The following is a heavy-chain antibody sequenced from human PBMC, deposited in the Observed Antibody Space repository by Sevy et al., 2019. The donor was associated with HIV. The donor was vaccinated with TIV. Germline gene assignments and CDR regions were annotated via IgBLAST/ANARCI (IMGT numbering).Heavy chain of an antibody. V-gene: IGHV4-34*01. CDR2: INHSGTT. CDR1: GGSFSGYY. J-gene: IGHJ3*02. D-gene: IGHD2-2*01. Sequence: SETLSLTCAVYGGSFSGYYWSWIRQPPGKGLEWIGEINHSGTTNYNPSLKSRVTISVDTSKNQFSLKLSSVTGADTAVYYCARHCSGTSCSHAFDNWGQGTMVTVSS. CDR3: ARHCSGTSCSHAFDN.